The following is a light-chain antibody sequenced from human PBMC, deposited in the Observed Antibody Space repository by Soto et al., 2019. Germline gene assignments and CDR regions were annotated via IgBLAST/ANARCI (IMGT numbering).Light chain of an antibody. Sequence: QSALTQPPSASGSPGQSVTISCTGTSSDGGGYNFVSWYQHHPDQAPKLIIYEVIKRPSGVPDRFSGSKSGNTASLTVSGPLAEDEADYYCASYAGGNQVFGTGTKLTVL. CDR2: EVI. CDR3: ASYAGGNQV. J-gene: IGLJ1*01. V-gene: IGLV2-8*01. CDR1: SSDGGGYNF.